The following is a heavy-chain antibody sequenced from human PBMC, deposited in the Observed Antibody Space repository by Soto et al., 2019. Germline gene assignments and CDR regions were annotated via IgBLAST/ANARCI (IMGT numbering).Heavy chain of an antibody. CDR3: ARARQRDTGRGLDV. CDR1: GDSINNYF. CDR2: ISYSGST. J-gene: IGHJ6*02. Sequence: PSETLSLTCTLSGDSINNYFWNWIRQTPGKGLEWIGYISYSGSTSYNPSLQSRVTISSDTSKNHFSLKLSSVTAADTAVYYCARARQRDTGRGLDVWGQGTTVTVSS. D-gene: IGHD5-18*01. V-gene: IGHV4-59*01.